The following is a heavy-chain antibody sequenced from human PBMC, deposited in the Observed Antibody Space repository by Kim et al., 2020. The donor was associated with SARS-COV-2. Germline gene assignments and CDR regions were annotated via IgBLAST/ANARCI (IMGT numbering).Heavy chain of an antibody. CDR3: TRLDDYGDYPYYYYGMDV. CDR2: IRSKAYGGTT. V-gene: IGHV3-49*03. J-gene: IGHJ6*02. D-gene: IGHD4-17*01. CDR1: GFTFGDYA. Sequence: GGSLRLSCTASGFTFGDYAMSWFRQAPGKGLEWVGFIRSKAYGGTTEYAASVKGRFTISRDDSKSIAYLQMNSLKTEDTAVYYCTRLDDYGDYPYYYYGMDVWGQVTTVTVSS.